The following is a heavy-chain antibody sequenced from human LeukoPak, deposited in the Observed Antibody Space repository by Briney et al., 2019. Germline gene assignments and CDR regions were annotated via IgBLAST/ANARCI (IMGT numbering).Heavy chain of an antibody. Sequence: GGSLRLSCAASGFTFSSYSMTWVCQAPGRGLEWVSSISSSSSYIYYADSVKGRFTISRDNAKNSLYLQMNSLRAEDTAAYYCARDSEREWLAHWGQGTLVTVSS. CDR3: ARDSEREWLAH. CDR1: GFTFSSYS. J-gene: IGHJ4*02. CDR2: ISSSSSYI. D-gene: IGHD5-12*01. V-gene: IGHV3-21*01.